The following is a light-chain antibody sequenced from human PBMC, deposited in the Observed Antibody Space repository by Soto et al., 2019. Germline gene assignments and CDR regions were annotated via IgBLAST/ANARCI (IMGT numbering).Light chain of an antibody. CDR2: DAS. J-gene: IGKJ4*01. Sequence: AIQLTQSPSSLAASVGDRVTITCRASQGISSALAWYQHKPGRAPRLLIYDASSLQSGISSRFSGSGSGTDFPLTISSLQPEDFATYYCQQFQCYALNFGGGTKLEIK. CDR3: QQFQCYALN. V-gene: IGKV1-13*02. CDR1: QGISSA.